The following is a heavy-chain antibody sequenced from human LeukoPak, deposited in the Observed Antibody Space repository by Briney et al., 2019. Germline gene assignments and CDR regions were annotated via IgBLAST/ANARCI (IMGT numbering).Heavy chain of an antibody. CDR2: ISGNDGRT. J-gene: IGHJ4*02. CDR3: AKDWSYGGNSWKYFGS. D-gene: IGHD4-23*01. V-gene: IGHV3-23*01. Sequence: GGSLRLSCVASGFTFNNYAMNWVRQAPGEGLEWVSSISGNDGRTYYAGSVKGRFTISRDNAKNSLYLQMNSLRADDTALYYCAKDWSYGGNSWKYFGSWGQGILVTVSS. CDR1: GFTFNNYA.